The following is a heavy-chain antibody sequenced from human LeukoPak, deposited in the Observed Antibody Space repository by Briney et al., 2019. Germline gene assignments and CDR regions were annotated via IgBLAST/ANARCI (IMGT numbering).Heavy chain of an antibody. V-gene: IGHV4-31*03. CDR2: IYYSGST. J-gene: IGHJ6*02. CDR3: ARDRQSGYSISYYYYGMDV. D-gene: IGHD3-3*01. Sequence: SQTLSLTCTVSGGSISSGGYYWIWIRQHPGKGLEWIGYIYYSGSTYYNPSLKSRVTISVDTSKNQFSLKLSSVTAADTAVYYCARDRQSGYSISYYYYGMDVWGQGTTVTVSS. CDR1: GGSISSGGYY.